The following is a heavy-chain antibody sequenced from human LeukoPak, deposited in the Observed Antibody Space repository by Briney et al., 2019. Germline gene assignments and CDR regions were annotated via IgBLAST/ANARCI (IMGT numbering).Heavy chain of an antibody. CDR2: ISGSGGST. D-gene: IGHD3-3*01. CDR3: AKHGIRFLEWLLRPFDY. CDR1: GFTFSSYA. Sequence: GGSLRLSCAASGFTFSSYAMSWARQAPGKGLEWVSAISGSGGSTYYADSVKGRFTISRDNSKNTLYLQMNSLRAEDTAVYYCAKHGIRFLEWLLRPFDYWGQGTLVTVSS. V-gene: IGHV3-23*01. J-gene: IGHJ4*02.